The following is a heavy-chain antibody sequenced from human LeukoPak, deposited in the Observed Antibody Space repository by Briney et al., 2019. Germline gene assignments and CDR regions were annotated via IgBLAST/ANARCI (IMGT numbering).Heavy chain of an antibody. Sequence: SETLSLTCTVSGGSISSHYWSWIRQPPGKGLEWIGYVYYSGSTNYNPSLKSRVTISVDTSKNQFSLKLSSVTAADTAVYYCARISSGWTRGNWFDPWGQGTLVTVSS. CDR1: GGSISSHY. D-gene: IGHD6-19*01. CDR3: ARISSGWTRGNWFDP. CDR2: VYYSGST. J-gene: IGHJ5*02. V-gene: IGHV4-59*11.